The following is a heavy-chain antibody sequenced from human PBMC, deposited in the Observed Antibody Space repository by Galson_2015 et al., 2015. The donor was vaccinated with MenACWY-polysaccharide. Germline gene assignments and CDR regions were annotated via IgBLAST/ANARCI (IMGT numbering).Heavy chain of an antibody. J-gene: IGHJ6*02. CDR2: ISAYNGDT. CDR3: ARDRVGATGAGYYYGMDV. D-gene: IGHD1-26*01. Sequence: SVKVSCKASGYTFTSYGISWVRQAPGQGLEWMGWISAYNGDTNYAQKLQGRVTMTTDTSTSTAYMEPRSLRSDDTAVYYCARDRVGATGAGYYYGMDVWGQGTTVTVSS. CDR1: GYTFTSYG. V-gene: IGHV1-18*01.